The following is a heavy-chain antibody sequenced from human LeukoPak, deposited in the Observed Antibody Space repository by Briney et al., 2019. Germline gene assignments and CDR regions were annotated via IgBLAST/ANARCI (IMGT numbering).Heavy chain of an antibody. Sequence: SVKVSCKASGYTFTSYGISWVRQAPGQGLEWMGRIIPILGIANYAQKFQGRVTITADKSTSTAYMELSSLRSEDTAVYYCARVPSTVPYFDYWGQGTLVIVSS. CDR1: GYTFTSYG. CDR2: IIPILGIA. D-gene: IGHD4-17*01. J-gene: IGHJ4*02. CDR3: ARVPSTVPYFDY. V-gene: IGHV1-69*04.